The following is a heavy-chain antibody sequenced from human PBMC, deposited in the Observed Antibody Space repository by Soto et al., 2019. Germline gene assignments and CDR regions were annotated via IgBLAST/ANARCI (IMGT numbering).Heavy chain of an antibody. V-gene: IGHV4-39*01. CDR2: IYYSGST. CDR3: ARPLPGYSSSATNWFDP. J-gene: IGHJ5*02. CDR1: GGSISSSSYY. Sequence: SETLSLTCTVSGGSISSSSYYWGWIRQPPGKGLEWIGSIYYSGSTDYNPSLKSRVTISVDTSKNQFSLKLSSVPAADTAVYYCARPLPGYSSSATNWFDPWGQGTLVTVS. D-gene: IGHD6-6*01.